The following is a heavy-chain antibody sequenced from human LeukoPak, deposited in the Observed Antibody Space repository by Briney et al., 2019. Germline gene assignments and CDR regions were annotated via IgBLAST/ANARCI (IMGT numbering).Heavy chain of an antibody. CDR3: AKDLGKVIAAAGTSGFDS. J-gene: IGHJ4*01. V-gene: IGHV3-43*01. CDR1: GFNFDDYT. Sequence: GGSLSLSCAASGFNFDDYTMHWVRQIPGRSVEWVSLINWDGGSTFYADSVKGRFNNSRDTSKNFLYLQMISLRTEDTALYYCAKDLGKVIAAAGTSGFDSWGRGTLVTVSS. CDR2: INWDGGST. D-gene: IGHD6-13*01.